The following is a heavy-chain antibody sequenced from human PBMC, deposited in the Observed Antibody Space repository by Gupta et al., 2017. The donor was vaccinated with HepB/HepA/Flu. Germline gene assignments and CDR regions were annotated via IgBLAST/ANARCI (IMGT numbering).Heavy chain of an antibody. D-gene: IGHD2-2*02. CDR3: AKSLKFCTSVRCYSPLEY. V-gene: IGHV3-30*18. Sequence: GESGGCVVQPGRSLRLSCAASGFPFNGYAMHWVRQAPGKGLEWVAVISYDGNNIYYAESVKGRFTISRDNSKNTMDLQMNSLRPEDTAVYYCAKSLKFCTSVRCYSPLEYCGHVALVTVSS. CDR1: GFPFNGYA. CDR2: ISYDGNNI. J-gene: IGHJ4*01.